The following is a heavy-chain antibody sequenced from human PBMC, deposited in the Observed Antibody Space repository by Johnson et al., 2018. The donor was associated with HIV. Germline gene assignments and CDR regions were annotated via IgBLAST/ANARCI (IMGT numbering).Heavy chain of an antibody. J-gene: IGHJ3*02. Sequence: VESGGGVVQPGGSLRLSCAASGFTFSSYGMHWVRQAPGKGLEWVAFIRYDGSNKYYADSVKGRFTISRDNSKNTLYLQMNSLRAENTAVYYCAKEGGRITMIVVEPDAFDIWGQGTMVTVSS. D-gene: IGHD3-22*01. CDR3: AKEGGRITMIVVEPDAFDI. V-gene: IGHV3-30*02. CDR2: IRYDGSNK. CDR1: GFTFSSYG.